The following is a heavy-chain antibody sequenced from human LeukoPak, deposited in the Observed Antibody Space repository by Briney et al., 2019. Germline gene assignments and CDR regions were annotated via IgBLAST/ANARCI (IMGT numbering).Heavy chain of an antibody. V-gene: IGHV3-7*03. D-gene: IGHD1-26*01. J-gene: IGHJ4*02. CDR2: IKQDGSER. CDR3: ARDPNLYSGTYDTY. Sequence: GGSLRLSCVVSGVTFSSHWMSWVRQAPGKGLEWVANIKQDGSERYYVDSVKGRFTISRDNAKNSVFLQMNSLRAEDTAVYYCARDPNLYSGTYDTYWGQGALVTVSS. CDR1: GVTFSSHW.